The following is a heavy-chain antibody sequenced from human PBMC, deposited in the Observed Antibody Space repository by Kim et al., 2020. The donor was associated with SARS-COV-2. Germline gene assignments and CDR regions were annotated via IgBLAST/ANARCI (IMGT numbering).Heavy chain of an antibody. V-gene: IGHV4-34*01. CDR3: ARVGFRKYYYDSSGYYNFDY. CDR1: GGSFSGYY. Sequence: SETLSLTCAVYGGSFSGYYWSWIRQPPGKGLEWIGEINHSGSTNYNPSLKSRVTISVDTSKNQFSLKLSSVTAADTAVYYCARVGFRKYYYDSSGYYNFDYWGQGTLVTVSS. D-gene: IGHD3-22*01. CDR2: INHSGST. J-gene: IGHJ4*02.